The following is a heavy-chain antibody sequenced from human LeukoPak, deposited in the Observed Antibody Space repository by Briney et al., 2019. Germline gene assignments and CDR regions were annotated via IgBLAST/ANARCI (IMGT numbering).Heavy chain of an antibody. CDR1: GGSISSGGYY. CDR3: ARDRGAVIAARPGWFDP. Sequence: SQTLSLTCTVSGGSISSGGYYWSWIRQHPGKGLEWIGYIYYSGSTYYNPSLKSRVTISVDTSKNQFSLKLSSVTAADTAVYYCARDRGAVIAARPGWFDPWGQGTLVTVSS. J-gene: IGHJ5*02. V-gene: IGHV4-31*03. D-gene: IGHD6-6*01. CDR2: IYYSGST.